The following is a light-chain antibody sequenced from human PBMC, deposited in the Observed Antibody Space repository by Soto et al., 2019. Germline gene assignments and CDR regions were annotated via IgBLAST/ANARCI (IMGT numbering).Light chain of an antibody. V-gene: IGKV1-6*01. CDR1: QGIRND. J-gene: IGKJ1*01. Sequence: ANQMTQSPSSLSASVGDRVTITCRASQGIRNDLGWYQQKPGKAPRLLIFAASSLQSGVPSRFSGSGSGTDFTLAISSLQPEDFVTYYCLQDYTYPWTFGQGTKVEIK. CDR3: LQDYTYPWT. CDR2: AAS.